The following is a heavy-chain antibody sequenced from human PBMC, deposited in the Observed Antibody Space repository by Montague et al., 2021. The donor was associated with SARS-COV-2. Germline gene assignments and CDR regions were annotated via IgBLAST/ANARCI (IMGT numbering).Heavy chain of an antibody. CDR2: ISSSGTTL. CDR1: GFTFRDYY. CDR3: ARDLAVDY. Sequence: SLRLSCAASGFTFRDYYMNWIRQAPGEGLEWVSSISSSGTTLYYADSVKGRFTISRDNAKNSLYLQMNSLRAEDTAVYYCARDLAVDYWGQGTLVTVSS. V-gene: IGHV3-11*01. J-gene: IGHJ4*02.